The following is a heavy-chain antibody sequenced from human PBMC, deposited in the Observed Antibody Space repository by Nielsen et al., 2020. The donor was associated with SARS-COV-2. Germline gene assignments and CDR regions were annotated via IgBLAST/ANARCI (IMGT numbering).Heavy chain of an antibody. V-gene: IGHV3-23*01. Sequence: GESLKISCRASGLIFGTYGMNWVRQAPGKGLEWVSAISGSGRTPYYADSVKGRFTISRDNSKNTLYLQVNSLRADDTALYYCAKSIMELWDFDYWGQGTLVTVPS. J-gene: IGHJ4*02. CDR2: ISGSGRTP. D-gene: IGHD1-7*01. CDR3: AKSIMELWDFDY. CDR1: GLIFGTYG.